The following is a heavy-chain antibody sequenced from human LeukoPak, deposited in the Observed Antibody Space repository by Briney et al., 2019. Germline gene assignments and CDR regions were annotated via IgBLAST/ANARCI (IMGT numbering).Heavy chain of an antibody. Sequence: SETLSLTCAVYGGSFSGYYWSWIRQPPGKGLEWIGEINHSGSTNYNPSLKSRVTISVDTSKSQFSLKLSSVTAADTAVYYCAREPLVTPADYWGQGTLVTVSS. D-gene: IGHD2/OR15-2a*01. V-gene: IGHV4-34*01. CDR3: AREPLVTPADY. J-gene: IGHJ4*02. CDR1: GGSFSGYY. CDR2: INHSGST.